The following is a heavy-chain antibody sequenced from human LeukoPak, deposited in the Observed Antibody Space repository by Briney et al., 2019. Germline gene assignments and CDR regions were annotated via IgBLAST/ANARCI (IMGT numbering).Heavy chain of an antibody. CDR3: ARVVPPLYYFDY. J-gene: IGHJ4*02. CDR2: IKQDGSEK. CDR1: GFTFSSSW. Sequence: PGGSLRLSCAASGFTFSSSWISWVRQAPGKGLEWVANIKQDGSEKYYVDSVKGRFTISRDNAKNSLYLQMNSLRAEDTAVYYCARVVPPLYYFDYWGQGTLVTVSS. V-gene: IGHV3-7*01.